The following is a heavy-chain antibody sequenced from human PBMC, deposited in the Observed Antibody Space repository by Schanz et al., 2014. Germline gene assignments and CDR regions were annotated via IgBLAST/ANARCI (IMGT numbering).Heavy chain of an antibody. D-gene: IGHD2-15*01. CDR2: VSASGGGP. Sequence: EVQLLESGGGLVQPGGSLRLSCIGSGFTFRSYALGWVRQAPGKGLEWVSLVSASGGGPFYADSVKGRFTISRDNSRNTVYLQMMSMRAEETAVYYCGEDDRGDLVVVAASSWGQGAQVIVSS. J-gene: IGHJ5*02. V-gene: IGHV3-23*01. CDR3: GEDDRGDLVVVAASS. CDR1: GFTFRSYA.